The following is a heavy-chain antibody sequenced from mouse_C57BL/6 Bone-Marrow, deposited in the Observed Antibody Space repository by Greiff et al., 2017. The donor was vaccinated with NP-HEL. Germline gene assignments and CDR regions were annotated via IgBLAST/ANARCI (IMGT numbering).Heavy chain of an antibody. CDR1: GYTFTSYW. V-gene: IGHV1-69*01. CDR3: ARDDYDWYFDV. D-gene: IGHD2-4*01. CDR2: IDPSDSYT. Sequence: QVQLKQPGAELVMPGASVKLSCKASGYTFTSYWMHWVKQRPGQGLEWIGEIDPSDSYTNYNQKFKGKSTLTVDKSSSTAYMQLSSLTSEDSAVYYCARDDYDWYFDVWGTGTTVTVSS. J-gene: IGHJ1*03.